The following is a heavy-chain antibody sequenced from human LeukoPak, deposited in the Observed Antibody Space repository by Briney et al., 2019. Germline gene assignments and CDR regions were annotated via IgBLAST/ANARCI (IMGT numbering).Heavy chain of an antibody. Sequence: SQTLSLTCTVSGRSISSGGYYWSWIRQHPGKGLEWIGYIYYSGSTYYNPSLKSRVTISVDTSKNQFSLKLSSVTAADTAVYYCARVLAAQSDAYGMDVWGQGTTVTVSS. CDR2: IYYSGST. D-gene: IGHD6-6*01. CDR1: GRSISSGGYY. J-gene: IGHJ6*02. V-gene: IGHV4-31*03. CDR3: ARVLAAQSDAYGMDV.